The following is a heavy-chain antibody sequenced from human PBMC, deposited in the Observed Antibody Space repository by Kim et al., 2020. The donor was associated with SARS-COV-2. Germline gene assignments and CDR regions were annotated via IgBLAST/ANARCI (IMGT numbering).Heavy chain of an antibody. CDR3: AKAMYYYGSGSYSPDDY. CDR2: ISRSGGST. Sequence: GGSLRLSCAASGFTFSSYAMSWVRQAPGKGLEWVSAISRSGGSTYYADSVKGRFTISRDNSKNTLYLQMNSLRAEDTAVYYCAKAMYYYGSGSYSPDDYWGQGTLVTVSS. D-gene: IGHD3-10*01. V-gene: IGHV3-23*01. CDR1: GFTFSSYA. J-gene: IGHJ4*02.